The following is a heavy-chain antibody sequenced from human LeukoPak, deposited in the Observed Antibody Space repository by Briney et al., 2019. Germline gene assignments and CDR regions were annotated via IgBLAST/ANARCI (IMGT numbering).Heavy chain of an antibody. D-gene: IGHD3-3*01. J-gene: IGHJ6*02. V-gene: IGHV4-34*01. CDR2: INHSGST. CDR1: GGSFSGYY. Sequence: PSETLSLTCAVYGGSFSGYYWSWIRQPPGKGLEWIGEINHSGSTNYNPSLKSRVTISVDTSKNQFSLKLSSVTAADTAVYYCARPTRPSGRSGYYLRYYGMDVWGQGTTVTVSS. CDR3: ARPTRPSGRSGYYLRYYGMDV.